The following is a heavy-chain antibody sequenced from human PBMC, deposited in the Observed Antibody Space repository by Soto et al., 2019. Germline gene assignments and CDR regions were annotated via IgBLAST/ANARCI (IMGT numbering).Heavy chain of an antibody. V-gene: IGHV3-7*01. CDR1: GFTFSSSW. Sequence: VHLVESGGDLVQSGGSLRLSCAASGFTFSSSWMTWVRQAPGKGLEWVANIKEDGSEIYYVDFVKGRFSISRDNAKSSLYLQMNSLRAEDTAVYYCARGVYALDYWGQGTRVTVSS. D-gene: IGHD2-8*01. CDR2: IKEDGSEI. CDR3: ARGVYALDY. J-gene: IGHJ4*02.